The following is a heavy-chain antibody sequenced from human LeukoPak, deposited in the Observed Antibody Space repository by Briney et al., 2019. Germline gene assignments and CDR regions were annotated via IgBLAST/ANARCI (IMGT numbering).Heavy chain of an antibody. CDR2: ISYSGST. J-gene: IGHJ5*02. V-gene: IGHV4-31*03. CDR1: GGSISSGAYY. Sequence: TSETLSLTCTVSGGSISSGAYYWSWIRQHPGKGPEWIGYISYSGSTYYNPSLKSRVTISVDMSKNQFSLKLSSVTAADTAVYYCARDLGADGYNLRNWFDPWGQGTLVTVSS. D-gene: IGHD5-24*01. CDR3: ARDLGADGYNLRNWFDP.